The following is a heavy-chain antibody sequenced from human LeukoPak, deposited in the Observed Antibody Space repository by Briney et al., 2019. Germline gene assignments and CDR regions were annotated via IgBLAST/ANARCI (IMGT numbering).Heavy chain of an antibody. CDR3: ARDPDIVVVTAAPYYYGMDV. V-gene: IGHV1-3*01. CDR1: GYTFTNYA. CDR2: INAGNGNT. D-gene: IGHD2-21*02. J-gene: IGHJ6*02. Sequence: ASVKVSCKASGYTFTNYAIHWVRQAPGQRLEWMGWINAGNGNTKYSQKFQDRVTITRDTSASTAYMELSSLRSEDTAVYFCARDPDIVVVTAAPYYYGMDVWGQGTTVTVSS.